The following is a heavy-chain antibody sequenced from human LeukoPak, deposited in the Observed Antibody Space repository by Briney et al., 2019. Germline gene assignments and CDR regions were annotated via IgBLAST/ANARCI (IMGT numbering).Heavy chain of an antibody. CDR3: AREVVVVPAAISRRAYHYYYYMDV. Sequence: GASVKVSCKASGYTFTGYYMHWVRQAPGQGLEWMGWINPNSGGTNYAQKFQGRVTMTRDTSISTAYMELSRLRSDDTAVYYCAREVVVVPAAISRRAYHYYYYMDVWGKGTTVTVSS. CDR2: INPNSGGT. CDR1: GYTFTGYY. V-gene: IGHV1-2*02. J-gene: IGHJ6*03. D-gene: IGHD2-2*02.